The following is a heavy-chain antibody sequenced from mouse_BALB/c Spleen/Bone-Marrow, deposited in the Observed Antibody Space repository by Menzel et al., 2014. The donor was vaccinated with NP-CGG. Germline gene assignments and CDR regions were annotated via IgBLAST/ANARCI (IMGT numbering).Heavy chain of an antibody. CDR1: GFNIKDTY. V-gene: IGHV14-3*02. CDR2: IDPANGNT. D-gene: IGHD1-1*01. CDR3: AFYYYGSSLFAY. J-gene: IGHJ3*01. Sequence: EVQRVESGAELVKPGASVKLSCTASGFNIKDTYMHWVKRRPEQGLEWIGRIDPANGNTKYDPKFQGKATITADTSSNTAYLQLSSLTSEDTAVYYCAFYYYGSSLFAYWGQGTLVAVSA.